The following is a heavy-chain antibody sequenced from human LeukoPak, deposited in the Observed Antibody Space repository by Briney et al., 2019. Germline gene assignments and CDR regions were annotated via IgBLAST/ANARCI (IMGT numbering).Heavy chain of an antibody. V-gene: IGHV4-34*01. D-gene: IGHD3-3*01. Sequence: SETLSLTCAVYGGSFSVYYWSWIRQPPGKGLEWIGEINHSGSTNYNPSLKRRVTISVDTSKNQIFLKLSSVTAADTAVYYCARGGGNYDFWSGYYAYGFDIWGQGTMVTVSS. CDR2: INHSGST. CDR3: ARGGGNYDFWSGYYAYGFDI. CDR1: GGSFSVYY. J-gene: IGHJ3*02.